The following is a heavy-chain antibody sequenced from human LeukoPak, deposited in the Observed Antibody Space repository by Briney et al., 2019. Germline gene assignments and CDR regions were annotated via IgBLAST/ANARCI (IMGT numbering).Heavy chain of an antibody. V-gene: IGHV1-2*02. CDR3: ARYGSGTYRGSWFDT. CDR1: GYTFTGYY. CDR2: INPNSGGT. J-gene: IGHJ5*02. Sequence: ASVKVSCKASGYTFTGYYMHWVRQAPGQGLEWMGWINPNSGGTNYAQKFQGRVTVTRDTSISTSYLQWGSLKASDTAMYYCARYGSGTYRGSWFDTWGQGTLVTVSS. D-gene: IGHD3-10*01.